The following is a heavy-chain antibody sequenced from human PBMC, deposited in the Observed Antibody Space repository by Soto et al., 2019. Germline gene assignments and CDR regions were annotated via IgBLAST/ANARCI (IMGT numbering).Heavy chain of an antibody. CDR2: ISSSSSVI. D-gene: IGHD7-27*01. V-gene: IGHV3-48*01. CDR1: GFILSDCV. Sequence: EVQLVESGGGLVQPGGSLRLSCATSGFILSDCVMNWVRQAPGKGLEWVSYISSSSSVIDYADSVKGRFTVSRDNARNSLYRQMNSLRAEDTAVYYCARDLSWGSNWYYYMDVWGKGTTVTVSS. CDR3: ARDLSWGSNWYYYMDV. J-gene: IGHJ6*03.